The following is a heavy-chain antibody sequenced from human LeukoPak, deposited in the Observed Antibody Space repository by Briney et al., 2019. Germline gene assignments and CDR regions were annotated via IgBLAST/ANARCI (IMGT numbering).Heavy chain of an antibody. J-gene: IGHJ4*02. D-gene: IGHD3-3*01. V-gene: IGHV3-48*01. CDR1: GFTFSTYN. CDR3: ARDFLEDSY. CDR2: ISSSGSTI. Sequence: GGSLRLSCAASGFTFSTYNMNWVRQAPGKGLEWVSYISSSGSTIYYADSVKGRFTISRDNVKNSLYLQMNTLRAEDTAVYYCARDFLEDSYWGQGTLVTVSS.